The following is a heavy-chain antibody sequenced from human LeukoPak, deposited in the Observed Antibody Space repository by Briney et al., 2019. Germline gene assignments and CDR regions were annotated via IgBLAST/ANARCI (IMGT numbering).Heavy chain of an antibody. CDR2: ISHSGTT. Sequence: SETLSLTCAVYGGSFSGFYWSWVRQPPGKGLEWIGEISHSGTTYYNPALESRVTVSVDTSKSQFSLRLSSVTAADTAVYYCARGGLDTKRGGYFDFGGEGILVTVSS. CDR3: ARGGLDTKRGGYFDF. D-gene: IGHD5-18*01. CDR1: GGSFSGFY. V-gene: IGHV4-34*01. J-gene: IGHJ4*02.